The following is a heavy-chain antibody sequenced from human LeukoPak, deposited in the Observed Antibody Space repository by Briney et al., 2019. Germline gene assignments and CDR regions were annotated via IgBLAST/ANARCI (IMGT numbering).Heavy chain of an antibody. CDR2: INPTGTGT. Sequence: ASVKVSCKASGYTFINNWMHWVRQAPGQGLEWIGLINPTGTGTLYAQKFQGRVTMTEDTSTDTAYMELSSLRSEDTAVYYCATISGSYGPADYWGQGTLVTVSS. D-gene: IGHD1-26*01. CDR1: GYTFINNW. V-gene: IGHV1-46*01. CDR3: ATISGSYGPADY. J-gene: IGHJ4*02.